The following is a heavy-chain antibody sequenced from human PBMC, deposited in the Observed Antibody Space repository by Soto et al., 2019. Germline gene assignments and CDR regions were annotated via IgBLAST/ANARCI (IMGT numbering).Heavy chain of an antibody. CDR2: IKQDGSEK. Sequence: GGSLRLSCAASGFTFSSYWMSWVRQAPGKGLEWVANIKQDGSEKYYVDSVKGRFTISRDNAKNSLYLQTNSLRAEDTAVYYCARSPSKYCSSTSCYRDDAFDIWGQGTMVTVSS. CDR3: ARSPSKYCSSTSCYRDDAFDI. J-gene: IGHJ3*02. V-gene: IGHV3-7*01. CDR1: GFTFSSYW. D-gene: IGHD2-2*01.